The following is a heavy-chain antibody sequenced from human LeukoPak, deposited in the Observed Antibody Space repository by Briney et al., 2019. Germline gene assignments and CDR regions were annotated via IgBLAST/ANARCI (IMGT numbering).Heavy chain of an antibody. J-gene: IGHJ3*02. CDR2: FSYSGNT. V-gene: IGHV4-39*01. D-gene: IGHD3-10*01. CDR3: ARRGPVLNTISNAFDI. Sequence: SETLSLTCHVSGGSITWSSDYGGWIRQPPGKRLEWIGSFSYSGNTFYNPSLRSRVTISADTSKNYFSLKLSSVTAADTAVYYCARRGPVLNTISNAFDIWGQGTVVTVSS. CDR1: GGSITWSSDY.